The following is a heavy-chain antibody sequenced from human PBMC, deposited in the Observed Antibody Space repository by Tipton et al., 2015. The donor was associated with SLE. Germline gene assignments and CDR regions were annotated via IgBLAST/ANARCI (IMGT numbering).Heavy chain of an antibody. J-gene: IGHJ3*01. Sequence: SLRLSCAASGFTFSSYWMSWVRQAPGKGLEWVSSITGSNSIDYADSLKGRFTISRDNAKNSLSLQMSSLRAEDTAVYYCAREGLPDAFDFWGQGTMVIVSS. V-gene: IGHV3-21*01. CDR2: ITGSNSI. D-gene: IGHD4-11*01. CDR1: GFTFSSYW. CDR3: AREGLPDAFDF.